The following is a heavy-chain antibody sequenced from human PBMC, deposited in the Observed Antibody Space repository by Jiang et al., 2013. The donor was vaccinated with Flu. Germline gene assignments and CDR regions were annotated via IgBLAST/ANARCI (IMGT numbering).Heavy chain of an antibody. V-gene: IGHV4-4*02. CDR2: IYHSGST. CDR1: GGSISSSNW. CDR3: AREQVGVGHGMDV. Sequence: GSGLVKPSGTLSLTCAVSGGSISSSNWWSWVRQPPGKGLEWIGEIYHSGSTNYNPSLKSRVTISVDKSKNQFSLKLSSVTAADTAVYYCAREQVGVGHGMDVWGQGTTGHRLL. J-gene: IGHJ6*02. D-gene: IGHD1-26*01.